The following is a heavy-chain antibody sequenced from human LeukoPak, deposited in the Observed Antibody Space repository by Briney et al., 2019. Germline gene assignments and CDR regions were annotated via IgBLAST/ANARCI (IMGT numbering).Heavy chain of an antibody. D-gene: IGHD6-19*01. CDR3: ARVLGVAGIFDY. V-gene: IGHV4-34*01. Sequence: SETLSLTCAVYGGSFSGYYWSWIRQPPGKGLEWIGEINHSGNTNYNPSLKSRLTISVDTSKNQFSLKLISVTAADTAVYYCARVLGVAGIFDYWGQGTLVTVSS. CDR1: GGSFSGYY. J-gene: IGHJ4*02. CDR2: INHSGNT.